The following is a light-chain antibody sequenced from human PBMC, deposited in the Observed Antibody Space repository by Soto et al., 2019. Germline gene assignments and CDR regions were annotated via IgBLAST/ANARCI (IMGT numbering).Light chain of an antibody. CDR1: EVINSY. CDR3: QTSNSAPWA. J-gene: IGKJ1*01. CDR2: TAS. Sequence: DIEMTQSPSSLSASVGDRVTITCRASEVINSYLAWYQQKPGKAPKLLIHTASTLQSGVPSRFSGSGSGTDFTITISSLQPEDVATYYCQTSNSAPWAFGQGTKVEIK. V-gene: IGKV1-27*01.